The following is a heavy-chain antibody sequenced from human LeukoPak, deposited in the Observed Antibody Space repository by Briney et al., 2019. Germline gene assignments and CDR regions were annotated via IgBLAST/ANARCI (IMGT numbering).Heavy chain of an antibody. J-gene: IGHJ5*02. Sequence: PSETLSLTCTVSGGSITSSYWSWIRQSPGKGLEWIGYIHYTVSTNYNPSLKSLVTMLIDTYKNQFSLKLSSVTAANTAVYYCARGRYSAGDNWFDPWGQGTLVTVSS. CDR1: GGSITSSY. CDR3: ARGRYSAGDNWFDP. CDR2: IHYTVST. V-gene: IGHV4-59*01. D-gene: IGHD3-9*01.